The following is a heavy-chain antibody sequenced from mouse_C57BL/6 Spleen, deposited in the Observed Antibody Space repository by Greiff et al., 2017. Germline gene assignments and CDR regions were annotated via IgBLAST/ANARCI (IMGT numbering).Heavy chain of an antibody. Sequence: EVTLVESGGGLVQPGGSLSLSCAASGFTFTDYYMSWVRQPPGKALEWLGFIRNKANGYTTEYSASVKGRFTISRDNSQSILYLQMNALRAEDSATYYCARPDYYGSEDWFAYWGQGTLVTVSA. CDR3: ARPDYYGSEDWFAY. CDR2: IRNKANGYTT. CDR1: GFTFTDYY. D-gene: IGHD1-1*01. V-gene: IGHV7-3*01. J-gene: IGHJ3*01.